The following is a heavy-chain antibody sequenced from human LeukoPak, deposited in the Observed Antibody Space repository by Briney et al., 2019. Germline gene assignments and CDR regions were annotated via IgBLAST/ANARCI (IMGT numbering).Heavy chain of an antibody. Sequence: GGSLRLSRAASGFTLSSYSINGVRPAPGKGLEWVSSINSSSSYIYYAASVKGRFTISRDNAKNSLYLQMNSLRAEDRAVYYCARDWAYCSSTSCYGGDYWGQGTLVTVSS. J-gene: IGHJ4*02. CDR2: INSSSSYI. V-gene: IGHV3-21*01. CDR3: ARDWAYCSSTSCYGGDY. D-gene: IGHD2-2*01. CDR1: GFTLSSYS.